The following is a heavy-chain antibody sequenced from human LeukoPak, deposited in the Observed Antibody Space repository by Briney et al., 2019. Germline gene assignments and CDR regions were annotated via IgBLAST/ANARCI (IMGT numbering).Heavy chain of an antibody. CDR3: STLASGNYGLDY. J-gene: IGHJ4*02. CDR2: IKSKTDGGTT. D-gene: IGHD1-26*01. CDR1: GFTFSNAW. Sequence: GGSLRLSCAASGFTFSNAWMSWVRQAPGKGLEWVGRIKSKTDGGTTDYAAPVKGRFTISRDDSKNTLYLQMNSLKTEDTAVYYCSTLASGNYGLDYWGQGTLVTVSS. V-gene: IGHV3-15*01.